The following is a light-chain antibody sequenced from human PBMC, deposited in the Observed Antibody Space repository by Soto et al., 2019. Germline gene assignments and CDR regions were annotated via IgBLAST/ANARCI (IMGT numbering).Light chain of an antibody. Sequence: TQMTQSPLSLSASVGEKIIITCRASRDVGSDVSWYQQKPGQAPKLVIYAASNLQSGVPSRFSGSGSRTDFTLTISNLQPEDFATYYCQQSYGSPRTFGQGTKVDIK. CDR2: AAS. CDR1: RDVGSD. CDR3: QQSYGSPRT. V-gene: IGKV1-39*01. J-gene: IGKJ1*01.